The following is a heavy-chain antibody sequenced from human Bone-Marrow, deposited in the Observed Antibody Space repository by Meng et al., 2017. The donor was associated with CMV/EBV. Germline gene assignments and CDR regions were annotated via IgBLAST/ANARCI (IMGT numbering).Heavy chain of an antibody. J-gene: IGHJ4*02. D-gene: IGHD5-18*01. V-gene: IGHV4-38-2*02. CDR1: GYSISSGYY. CDR2: IYHSGST. Sequence: SETLSLTCTVSGYSISSGYYWGWIRQPPGKGLEWIGSIYHSGSTYYNPSLKSRVTISVDTSKNQFSLKLSSVTAADTAVYYCARERRYSHDYWGQGTLVTFSS. CDR3: ARERRYSHDY.